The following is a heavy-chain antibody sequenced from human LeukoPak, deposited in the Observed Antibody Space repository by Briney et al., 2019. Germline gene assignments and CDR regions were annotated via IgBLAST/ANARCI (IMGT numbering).Heavy chain of an antibody. CDR2: IYYSGST. V-gene: IGHV4-59*08. J-gene: IGHJ5*02. CDR1: GGSISSYY. D-gene: IGHD6-6*01. CDR3: ARRYSSSSLRWFDP. Sequence: SETLSLTCTVSGGSISSYYWSWIRQPPGKGLEWIGYIYYSGSTNYNPSLKSRVTISVDTSKNQFSLKLSSVTAADTAVYYCARRYSSSSLRWFDPWGQGTLVTVSS.